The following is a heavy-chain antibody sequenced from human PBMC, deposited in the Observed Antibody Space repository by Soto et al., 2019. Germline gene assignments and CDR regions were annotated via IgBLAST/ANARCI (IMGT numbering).Heavy chain of an antibody. CDR1: GYSFTSYW. CDR3: ARARYFDWPKYYFDY. V-gene: IGHV5-51*01. Sequence: GESLKISCKGSGYSFTSYWIGWVRQMPGKGLEWMGIIYPGDPDTRYSPSFQGQVTISADKSISTAYLQWSSLKASDTAMYYCARARYFDWPKYYFDYWGQGTLVTVSS. D-gene: IGHD3-9*01. CDR2: IYPGDPDT. J-gene: IGHJ4*02.